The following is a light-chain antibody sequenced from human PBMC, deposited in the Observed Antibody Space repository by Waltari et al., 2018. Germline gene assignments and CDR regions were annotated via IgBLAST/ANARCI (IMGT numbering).Light chain of an antibody. Sequence: DIVMTQSPDSLAVSLGERATINCKSSQTVLYNYNNKNHLAWFQQKPGQPSKLLISWGSTRESGVADRFSGSWSGTAFTLTISNLQAEDEAVYYCQQYFSYPRTFGLGTKVEI. CDR1: QTVLYNYNNKNH. CDR3: QQYFSYPRT. V-gene: IGKV4-1*01. CDR2: WGS. J-gene: IGKJ2*01.